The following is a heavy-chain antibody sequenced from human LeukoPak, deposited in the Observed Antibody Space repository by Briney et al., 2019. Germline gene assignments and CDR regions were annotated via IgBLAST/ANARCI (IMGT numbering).Heavy chain of an antibody. Sequence: PSETLSLTCTVSGGPISSGGYYWSWIRQHPGKGLEWIGYIYYSGTTYYNPSLKSRVSISLDTSKNQFSLNLSSVTAADTAVYYCARSGTVTTWNYWGQGTLVTVSS. V-gene: IGHV4-31*03. CDR3: ARSGTVTTWNY. J-gene: IGHJ4*02. CDR1: GGPISSGGYY. CDR2: IYYSGTT. D-gene: IGHD4-17*01.